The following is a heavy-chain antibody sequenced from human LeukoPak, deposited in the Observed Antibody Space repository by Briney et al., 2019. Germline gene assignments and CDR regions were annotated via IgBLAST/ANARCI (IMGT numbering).Heavy chain of an antibody. CDR2: IIPIFGTA. V-gene: IGHV1-69*01. Sequence: SVKVSCKASGVTFSSYAISWVRQAPGQGLEWMGWIIPIFGTANYAQKFQGRVTITADESTSTAYMELSSLRSEDTAVYYCARVGSIAGAINYYYYYMDVWGKGNTVTVSS. D-gene: IGHD2-15*01. CDR1: GVTFSSYA. CDR3: ARVGSIAGAINYYYYYMDV. J-gene: IGHJ6*03.